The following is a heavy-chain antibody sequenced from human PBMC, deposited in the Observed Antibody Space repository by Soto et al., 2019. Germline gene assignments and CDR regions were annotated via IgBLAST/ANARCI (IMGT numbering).Heavy chain of an antibody. CDR2: ISYDGNNK. Sequence: QVQLVESGGSVVQPGRSLRLSCAASGFTFSSYIMHWVRQAPGKGLEWVALISYDGNNKYHADTVKGRFTISRDNSRNTVFVLLYSLRGEDTAAYYCAGVGTTYNYYCYGMDVWGQGATVTGSS. J-gene: IGHJ6*02. CDR3: AGVGTTYNYYCYGMDV. CDR1: GFTFSSYI. D-gene: IGHD4-4*01. V-gene: IGHV3-30-3*01.